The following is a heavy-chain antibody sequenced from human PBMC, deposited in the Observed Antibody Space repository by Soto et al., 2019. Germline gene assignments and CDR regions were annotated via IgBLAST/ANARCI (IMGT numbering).Heavy chain of an antibody. CDR2: IYWDDDK. CDR3: AYSSWQNFDY. V-gene: IGHV2-5*02. J-gene: IGHJ4*02. D-gene: IGHD2-21*01. CDR1: GFSLSTSGVG. Sequence: QITLKESGPTLVKPTQTLTLTCTFSGFSLSTSGVGVGWIRQPPGKALEWLTLIYWDDDKRYNPSLKSRLTIPKDTSKTQVVLTMTNMDPVDTATYSCAYSSWQNFDYWGQGTLVTVSS.